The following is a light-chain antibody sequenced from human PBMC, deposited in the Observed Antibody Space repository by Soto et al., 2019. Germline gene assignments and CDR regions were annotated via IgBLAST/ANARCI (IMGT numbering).Light chain of an antibody. CDR2: EVS. V-gene: IGLV2-8*01. CDR1: SSDVGYYNL. J-gene: IGLJ1*01. CDR3: SSHAGSSTI. Sequence: QSALTQPPSASGSPGQSVTISCTGTSSDVGYYNLVSWYQQYPDKAPKLMIYEVSKRPSGVPDRFSGSKSGNTASLTVSGLQAEDEADYYCSSHAGSSTIFGTGTKLTVL.